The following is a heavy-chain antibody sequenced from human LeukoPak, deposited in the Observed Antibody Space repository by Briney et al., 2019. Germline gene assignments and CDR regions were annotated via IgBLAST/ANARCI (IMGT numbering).Heavy chain of an antibody. J-gene: IGHJ6*03. Sequence: SQTLSLTCTVSGGSISSGGYCWSWIRQHPGKGLEWIGYIYYSGSTYYNPSLKSRVTISVDTSKNQFSLKLSSVTAADTAVYYCASGPNCSSTSCYFGYYYYMDVWGKGTTVTVSS. V-gene: IGHV4-31*03. CDR1: GGSISSGGYC. CDR2: IYYSGST. CDR3: ASGPNCSSTSCYFGYYYYMDV. D-gene: IGHD2-2*01.